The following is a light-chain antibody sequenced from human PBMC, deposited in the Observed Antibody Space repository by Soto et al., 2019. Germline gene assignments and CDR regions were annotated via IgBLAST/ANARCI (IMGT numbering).Light chain of an antibody. V-gene: IGKV3-20*01. Sequence: DIVLTQSPGTLSLSPGKRETLSCWASQSVGNNYLAWYQQKPGQAPRLLIYHASSRATGIPDRFSGSGSGTDFTLTISRLEPEDFAVYYCQQYGWSPPITFGQGTRLEIK. CDR1: QSVGNNY. CDR3: QQYGWSPPIT. J-gene: IGKJ5*01. CDR2: HAS.